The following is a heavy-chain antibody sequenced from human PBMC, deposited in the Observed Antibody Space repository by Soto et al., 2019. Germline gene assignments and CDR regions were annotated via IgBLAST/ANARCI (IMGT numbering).Heavy chain of an antibody. CDR2: TYYRSKWYN. V-gene: IGHV6-1*01. D-gene: IGHD3-10*01. Sequence: KQSQTLSLTCAISGDSVSSNSAAWNWIRQSPSRGLEWLGRTYYRSKWYNDYAVSVKSRITINPDTSKNQFSLQLNSVTPEDTAVYYCARDVQDRWGGSGSYYEYYFDYWGQGTLVTVSS. J-gene: IGHJ4*02. CDR1: GDSVSSNSAA. CDR3: ARDVQDRWGGSGSYYEYYFDY.